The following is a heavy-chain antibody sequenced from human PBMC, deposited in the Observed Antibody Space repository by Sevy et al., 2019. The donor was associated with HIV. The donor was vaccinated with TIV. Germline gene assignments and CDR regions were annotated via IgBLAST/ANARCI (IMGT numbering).Heavy chain of an antibody. CDR1: GFTFSDVW. CDR2: IQSRIDGGTT. D-gene: IGHD2-21*02. CDR3: TTALGDLDAFDI. Sequence: GGSLRLSCAASGFTFSDVWMSWVRQAPGKGLEWVGRIQSRIDGGTTDYAAPVKGRFTISRDDSKNTLYLQMNSLKTEDTAVYYCTTALGDLDAFDIWGQGTMVTVSS. J-gene: IGHJ3*02. V-gene: IGHV3-15*01.